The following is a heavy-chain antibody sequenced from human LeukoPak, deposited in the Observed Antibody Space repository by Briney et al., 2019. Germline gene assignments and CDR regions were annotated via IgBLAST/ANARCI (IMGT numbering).Heavy chain of an antibody. J-gene: IGHJ4*02. CDR2: TSSSGDRT. CDR1: GFTFSSQA. D-gene: IGHD1-26*01. V-gene: IGHV3-23*01. CDR3: AKAPGATHFDY. Sequence: TGGSLRLSCAASGFTFSSQAMGWVRQAPGKGLEWVSGTSSSGDRTYYADSVKGRFTISRDSSKNTLYLQMNSLRVEDTAVYYCAKAPGATHFDYWGQGTLVTVSS.